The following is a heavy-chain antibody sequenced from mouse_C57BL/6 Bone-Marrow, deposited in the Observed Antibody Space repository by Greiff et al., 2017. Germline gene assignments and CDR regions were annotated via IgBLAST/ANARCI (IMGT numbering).Heavy chain of an antibody. CDR3: ARRVGAWFAY. CDR1: GSTFTSYW. V-gene: IGHV1-55*01. CDR2: IYPGSGST. J-gene: IGHJ3*01. D-gene: IGHD1-1*01. Sequence: QVQLQQPGAELVKPGASVKMSCKASGSTFTSYWITWVKQRPGQGLEWIGDIYPGSGSTNYNEKFKSKATLPVATSSSTAYMQLSSLTSEDSAVYYCARRVGAWFAYWGQGTLVTVSA.